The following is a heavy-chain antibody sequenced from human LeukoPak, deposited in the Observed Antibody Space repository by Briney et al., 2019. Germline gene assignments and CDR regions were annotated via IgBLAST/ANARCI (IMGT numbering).Heavy chain of an antibody. J-gene: IGHJ4*02. CDR3: ARKWDDSSSWYYFDY. CDR1: GFTFSSYG. Sequence: PGRSLRLSCAASGFTFSSYGMHWVRQAPGKGLEWVAVISYDGSNKYYADSVKGRFTISRDNSKNTLYLQMNSLRAEDTAVYYCARKWDDSSSWYYFDYWGQGTLDTVSS. V-gene: IGHV3-30*03. D-gene: IGHD6-13*01. CDR2: ISYDGSNK.